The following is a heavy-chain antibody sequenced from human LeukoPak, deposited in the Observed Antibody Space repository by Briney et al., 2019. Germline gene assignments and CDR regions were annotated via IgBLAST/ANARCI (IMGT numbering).Heavy chain of an antibody. Sequence: ASVKVSCKASGYTFTYNYIHWVRQAPGQGLEWMGRINPNTGGTNSAQNFQGRLTMTRDTSISTAYMELSRLRSDDTAMYYCAIPHANNAFDIWGQGTMVTVSS. D-gene: IGHD2/OR15-2a*01. V-gene: IGHV1-2*06. CDR3: AIPHANNAFDI. CDR1: GYTFTYNY. J-gene: IGHJ3*02. CDR2: INPNTGGT.